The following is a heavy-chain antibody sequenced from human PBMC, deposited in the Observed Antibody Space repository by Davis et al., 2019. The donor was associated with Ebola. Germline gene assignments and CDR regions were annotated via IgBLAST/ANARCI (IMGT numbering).Heavy chain of an antibody. CDR1: RFTFSSYG. CDR3: ARDGHRYYYDSSGYHTLRWFDP. Sequence: GESLKISCAASRFTFSSYGMHWVRQAPGKGLEWVALISYDGSNKYYADSVKGRFTISRDNSKNTLYLQMNSLRAEDTAVYYCARDGHRYYYDSSGYHTLRWFDPWGQGTLVTVSS. CDR2: ISYDGSNK. J-gene: IGHJ5*02. D-gene: IGHD3-22*01. V-gene: IGHV3-30*03.